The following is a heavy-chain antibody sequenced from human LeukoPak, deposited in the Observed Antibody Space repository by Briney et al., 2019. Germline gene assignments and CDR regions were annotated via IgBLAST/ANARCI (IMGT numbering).Heavy chain of an antibody. D-gene: IGHD3-10*01. CDR2: IWYDGSNK. Sequence: PGGSLRLSCAASGFTFSSYGMHWVRRAPGKGLEWVAVIWYDGSNKYYADSVKGRFTISRDNSKNTLYLQMNSLRAEDTAVYYCARGYYGSGSYFAYWGQGTLVTVSS. CDR3: ARGYYGSGSYFAY. CDR1: GFTFSSYG. J-gene: IGHJ4*02. V-gene: IGHV3-33*01.